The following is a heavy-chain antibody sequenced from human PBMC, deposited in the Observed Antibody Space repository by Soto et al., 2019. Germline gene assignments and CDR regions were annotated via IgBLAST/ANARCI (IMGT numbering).Heavy chain of an antibody. V-gene: IGHV4-59*01. J-gene: IGHJ5*02. CDR1: GGSISSYY. D-gene: IGHD6-13*01. CDR3: ARGDRLSRSWFLWWFDP. Sequence: SETLSLTCTVSGGSISSYYWSWIRQPPGPGLEWIGYIYYSGCTDYTPSLKSLLTISVDTSKNQFSLKLSSVTAADTAVYSCARGDRLSRSWFLWWFDPWGQGTLVTVSS. CDR2: IYYSGCT.